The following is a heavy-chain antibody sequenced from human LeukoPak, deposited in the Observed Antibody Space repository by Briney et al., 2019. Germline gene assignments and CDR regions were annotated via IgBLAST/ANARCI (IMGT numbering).Heavy chain of an antibody. J-gene: IGHJ4*02. CDR3: AKGYSGYSYGYYFDY. D-gene: IGHD5-18*01. V-gene: IGHV3-23*01. Sequence: GGSLRLSCAVSGITLSNYGMSWVRQAPGKGLEWVSAISGSGGSTYYADSVKGRFTISRDNSKNTLYLQMNSLRAEDTAVYYCAKGYSGYSYGYYFDYWGQGTLVTVSS. CDR1: GITLSNYG. CDR2: ISGSGGST.